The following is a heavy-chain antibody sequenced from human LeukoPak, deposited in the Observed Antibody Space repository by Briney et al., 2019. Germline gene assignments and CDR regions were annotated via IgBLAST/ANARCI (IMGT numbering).Heavy chain of an antibody. D-gene: IGHD3-22*01. Sequence: PWGSLRLSCAASGFTFSSYAMSWVRQAPGKGLEWVSAISGSGGSTYYADSVKGRFTISRDNSKNTLYLQMNSLRAEDTAVYYCAKEYDSIGYYYPPYFDYWGQGTLVTVSS. V-gene: IGHV3-23*01. CDR3: AKEYDSIGYYYPPYFDY. J-gene: IGHJ4*02. CDR2: ISGSGGST. CDR1: GFTFSSYA.